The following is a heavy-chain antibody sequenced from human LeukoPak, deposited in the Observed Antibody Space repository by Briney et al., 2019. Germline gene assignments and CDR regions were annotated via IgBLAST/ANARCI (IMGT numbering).Heavy chain of an antibody. CDR2: IRNDATTK. CDR1: GFTFSSHG. Sequence: GGSLRLSCAASGFTFSSHGMHWVRQAPGKGLEWVALIRNDATTKHYADSVKGRFTISRDNSKNTLYLQMNSLRAEDTALYYCAKDVSGFAYWGQGTLVIVSS. CDR3: AKDVSGFAY. V-gene: IGHV3-30*02. J-gene: IGHJ4*02.